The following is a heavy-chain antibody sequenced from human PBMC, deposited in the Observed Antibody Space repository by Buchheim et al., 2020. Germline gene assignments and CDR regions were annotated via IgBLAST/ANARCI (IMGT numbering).Heavy chain of an antibody. D-gene: IGHD1-14*01. V-gene: IGHV3-11*01. Sequence: VHLVESGGDLVKSGGSLRLSCAASRFIFSNAWMSWVRQAPGKGLEWVSYISFGGNIIDYADSVKGRFTISRANAKNSLFLQMNSLRGEDTAVYYCARGDGNPDYWGQGTL. J-gene: IGHJ4*02. CDR3: ARGDGNPDY. CDR2: ISFGGNII. CDR1: RFIFSNAW.